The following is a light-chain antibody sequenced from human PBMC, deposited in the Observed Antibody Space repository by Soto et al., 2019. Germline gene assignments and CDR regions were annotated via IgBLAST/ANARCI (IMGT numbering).Light chain of an antibody. CDR1: SSDVGGYNF. J-gene: IGLJ1*01. CDR3: SSYAVNRTYV. Sequence: QSALTQPASVSGTLGQSITISCTGTSSDVGGYNFVSWHQQHPDKAPTLIISEVSDRPSGVSHRFSGSKTDNTASLTTSGLQAEDEADYYCSSYAVNRTYVFGSGTKVTVL. CDR2: EVS. V-gene: IGLV2-14*01.